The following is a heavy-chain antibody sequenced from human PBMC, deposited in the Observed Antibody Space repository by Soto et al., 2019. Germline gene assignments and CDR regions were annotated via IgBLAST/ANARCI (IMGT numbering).Heavy chain of an antibody. D-gene: IGHD3-9*01. J-gene: IGHJ4*02. CDR3: AKPERRYYDILTGSPSHFFSC. V-gene: IGHV3-23*01. CDR2: MSGSGGST. CDR1: KVTSRRQA. Sequence: LRQPSAAVKVTSRRQAPSRIRKETGKGLEWVSAMSGSGGSTYYADSVKGRFTISRDNSKNTLYLQMNRLRAEDTAVYYCAKPERRYYDILTGSPSHFFSCWVQGTLVTVS.